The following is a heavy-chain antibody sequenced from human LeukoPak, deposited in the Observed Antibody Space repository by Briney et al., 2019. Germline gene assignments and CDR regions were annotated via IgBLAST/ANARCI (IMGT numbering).Heavy chain of an antibody. V-gene: IGHV3-74*01. CDR3: ARRIQGMAPYYFDY. Sequence: GGSLRLSCIASGFTFSSYWMHWVRQAPGKGLVWVSRINSDGGSTSYADSVKGRFTISRDDAKNTLYLQMNSLRAEDTAVYYCARRIQGMAPYYFDYWGQGTLVTVSS. CDR2: INSDGGST. J-gene: IGHJ4*02. CDR1: GFTFSSYW. D-gene: IGHD5-24*01.